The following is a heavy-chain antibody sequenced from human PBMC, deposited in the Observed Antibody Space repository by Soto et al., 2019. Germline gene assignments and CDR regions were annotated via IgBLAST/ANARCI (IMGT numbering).Heavy chain of an antibody. D-gene: IGHD3-10*01. Sequence: DVQLVESGGGLVQPGGSLRLSCAVSGFTFSDHFMDWVRQAPGKGLEWVGRSRNKPKSYTPEYAASVKGRFTISRDDSRNILHLQMNGLQTEDTAMYYCANSATGNILQSWGQGTLVTVS. V-gene: IGHV3-72*01. CDR1: GFTFSDHF. J-gene: IGHJ1*01. CDR2: SRNKPKSYTP. CDR3: ANSATGNILQS.